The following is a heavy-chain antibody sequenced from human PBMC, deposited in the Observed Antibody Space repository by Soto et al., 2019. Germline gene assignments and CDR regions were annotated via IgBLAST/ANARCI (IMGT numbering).Heavy chain of an antibody. CDR1: GFTFSSYY. J-gene: IGHJ4*02. CDR2: IKEDGSER. Sequence: EVQLVESGGGLVQPGGSLRLSCTASGFTFSSYYMTWVHQARGKGLEWVANIKEDGSERYYVDSVRGRFTISRDNAKNSLFLQMNSLRVEDTAVYYCARTGASHYWGQGTLVTVSS. CDR3: ARTGASHY. D-gene: IGHD1-1*01. V-gene: IGHV3-7*05.